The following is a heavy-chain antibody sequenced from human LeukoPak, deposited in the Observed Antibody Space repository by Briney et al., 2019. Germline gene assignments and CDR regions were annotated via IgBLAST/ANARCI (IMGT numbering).Heavy chain of an antibody. V-gene: IGHV3-23*01. CDR2: ISGSGGST. CDR3: AKDSSTSNYYYGMDV. J-gene: IGHJ6*02. Sequence: GGSLRLSCAASGFTFSSYAMSWVRQAPGKGLEWVSAISGSGGSTYYADSVKGRFTISRDNSKNTLYLQLNSLRAEDTAVYYCAKDSSTSNYYYGMDVWGQGTTVTVSS. D-gene: IGHD6-13*01. CDR1: GFTFSSYA.